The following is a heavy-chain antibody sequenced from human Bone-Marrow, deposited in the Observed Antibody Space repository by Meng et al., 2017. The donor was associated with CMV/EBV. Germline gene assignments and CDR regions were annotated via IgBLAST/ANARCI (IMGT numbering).Heavy chain of an antibody. J-gene: IGHJ6*02. CDR3: ARDEWQLVRDYYYGMDV. V-gene: IGHV1-18*01. CDR1: GYTFTSYG. Sequence: ASVKVSCKASGYTFTSYGISWVRQAPGQGLEWMGWISAYNGNTNYAQKLQGRVTMTTDTSTSTAYMELRSLRSEDTAVYYCARDEWQLVRDYYYGMDVWGQGTTVTVSS. CDR2: ISAYNGNT. D-gene: IGHD6-6*01.